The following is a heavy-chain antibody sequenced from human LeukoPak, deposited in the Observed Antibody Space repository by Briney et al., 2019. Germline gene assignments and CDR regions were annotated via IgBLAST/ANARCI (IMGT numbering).Heavy chain of an antibody. D-gene: IGHD3-22*01. Sequence: GASVKVSCKASGYTFTSYGISWVRQAPGQGLEWMGWISAYNGNTNYAQKLQGRVTMTTDTSTSTAYMELRSLRSDDTAVYYCARDKREYYYDSSGYNDYWGQGTLVTVSS. V-gene: IGHV1-18*01. CDR1: GYTFTSYG. CDR2: ISAYNGNT. J-gene: IGHJ4*02. CDR3: ARDKREYYYDSSGYNDY.